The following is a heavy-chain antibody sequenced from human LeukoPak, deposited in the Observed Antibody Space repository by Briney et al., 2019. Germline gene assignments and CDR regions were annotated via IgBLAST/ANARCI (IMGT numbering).Heavy chain of an antibody. V-gene: IGHV3-30*02. J-gene: IGHJ4*02. Sequence: RSGGSLRLSCAASGFTFSSYGMHWVRQAPGKGLEWVAFIRYDGSNKYYLDSVKGRFTISRDSSKNTLYLQMNSLRAEDTAVYYCAKEGTASKPSDLDYWGQGTLVTVSS. D-gene: IGHD1/OR15-1a*01. CDR3: AKEGTASKPSDLDY. CDR2: IRYDGSNK. CDR1: GFTFSSYG.